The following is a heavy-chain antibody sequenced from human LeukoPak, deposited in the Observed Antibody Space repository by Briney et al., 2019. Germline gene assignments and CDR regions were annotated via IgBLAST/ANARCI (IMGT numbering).Heavy chain of an antibody. CDR3: VRTPPNWGFDY. J-gene: IGHJ4*02. CDR2: MSPNSGDT. V-gene: IGHV1-8*01. D-gene: IGHD7-27*01. Sequence: ASVTVSCKASGYTFTSHDINWVRQATGQGLEWMGWMSPNSGDTGYAQKFQGRVTMTSDSSISTAYMELSSLRSEDTAIYYCVRTPPNWGFDYWGQGTLVTVSS. CDR1: GYTFTSHD.